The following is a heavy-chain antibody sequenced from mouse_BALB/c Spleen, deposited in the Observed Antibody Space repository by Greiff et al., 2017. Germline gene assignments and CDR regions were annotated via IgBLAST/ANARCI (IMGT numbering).Heavy chain of an antibody. D-gene: IGHD1-2*01. CDR3: ARTSPNTTAPAWFAY. CDR1: GYTFTSHY. Sequence: QVQLKQSGPELVMPGASVRISCKASGYTFTSHYIHWVKQRSGLGLEWIGWIYLGNVNTKYNEKFKGKATLTADKSSSTAYMQLSSLTSEDSAVYFCARTSPNTTAPAWFAYRGQGNLVTVSA. J-gene: IGHJ3*01. CDR2: IYLGNVNT. V-gene: IGHV1S56*01.